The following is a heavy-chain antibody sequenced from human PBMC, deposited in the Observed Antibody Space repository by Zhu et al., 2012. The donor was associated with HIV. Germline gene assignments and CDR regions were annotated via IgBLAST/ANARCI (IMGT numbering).Heavy chain of an antibody. CDR3: ARVPAAATTDPVF. J-gene: IGHJ4*02. CDR2: INYSGST. Sequence: QVQLQESGPGLVKPSETLSLTCNVSGGSVRSGSYYWSWIRQPPGKGLEWIGYINYSGSTNYNPSLKSRVTISVDTSKKQFSLKLSSVTAADTAVYYCARVPAAATTDPVFWGQGTLATVSS. CDR1: GGSVRSGSYY. D-gene: IGHD1-26*01. V-gene: IGHV4-61*01.